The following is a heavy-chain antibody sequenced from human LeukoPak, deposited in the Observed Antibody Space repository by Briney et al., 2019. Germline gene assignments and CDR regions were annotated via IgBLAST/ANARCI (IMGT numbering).Heavy chain of an antibody. V-gene: IGHV3-48*03. J-gene: IGHJ4*02. D-gene: IGHD6-19*01. CDR1: GFTFSTFQ. Sequence: GGSLRLSCAASGFTFSTFQMNWVRQAPGKGLEWVSYISSGGRTMYYADSVKGRFTISRDNAKNTLYLQMNSLRAEDTAVYSCAKDAFSSGWELFDYWGQGTLVTVSS. CDR2: ISSGGRTM. CDR3: AKDAFSSGWELFDY.